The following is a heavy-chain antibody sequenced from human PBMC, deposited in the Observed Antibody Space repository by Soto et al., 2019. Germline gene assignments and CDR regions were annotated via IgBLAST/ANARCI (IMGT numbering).Heavy chain of an antibody. D-gene: IGHD1-1*01. Sequence: QVQLVESGGGLVKPGVSLRLSCAASGFTFSDYLMSWVRQAPGKGLEWVSYISTRGSTVYYADSVEGRFTISRDDAKNSVFLQMNSLRAEDTAVYYCARDRERLHSFDIWGQGTMVTVSS. CDR2: ISTRGSTV. CDR3: ARDRERLHSFDI. CDR1: GFTFSDYL. J-gene: IGHJ3*02. V-gene: IGHV3-11*01.